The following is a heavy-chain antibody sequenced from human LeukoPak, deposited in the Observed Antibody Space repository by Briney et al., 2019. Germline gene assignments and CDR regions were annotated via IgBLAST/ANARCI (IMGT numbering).Heavy chain of an antibody. Sequence: GGPLRLSCAASGFTFNIYTMNWVRQAPGKGLEWVSSISPSSSSIYYADSVKGRFTISRDNAKNSLFLQMNSLTDDDTAVYYCARSRQLGYWGQGTLVTVSS. J-gene: IGHJ4*02. D-gene: IGHD6-13*01. CDR1: GFTFNIYT. CDR2: ISPSSSSI. V-gene: IGHV3-48*02. CDR3: ARSRQLGY.